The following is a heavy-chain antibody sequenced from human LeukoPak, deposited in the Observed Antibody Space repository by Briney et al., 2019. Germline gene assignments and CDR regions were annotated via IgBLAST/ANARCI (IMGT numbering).Heavy chain of an antibody. Sequence: SETLSLTCTVSGGSISSGDYYWSWIRQPPGTGLEWIGYIYYSGSTYYNPSLKSRVTISVDTSKNQFSLKLSSVTAADTAVYYCARDLTSGLDVWGKGTTVAVSS. CDR1: GGSISSGDYY. D-gene: IGHD1-14*01. J-gene: IGHJ6*04. CDR3: ARDLTSGLDV. CDR2: IYYSGST. V-gene: IGHV4-30-4*01.